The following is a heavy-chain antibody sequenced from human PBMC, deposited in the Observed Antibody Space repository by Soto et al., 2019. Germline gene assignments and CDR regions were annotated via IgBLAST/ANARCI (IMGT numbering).Heavy chain of an antibody. J-gene: IGHJ4*02. CDR1: GGTFSSYA. V-gene: IGHV1-69*13. CDR2: IIPIFGTA. Sequence: ASVKVSCKASGGTFSSYAISWVRQAPGQGLEWMGGIIPIFGTANYAQKFQGRVTITADESTSTAYMELSSLRSEDTAVYYCARGRTLDFWSGYYSDYWGQGTLVTVSS. CDR3: ARGRTLDFWSGYYSDY. D-gene: IGHD3-3*01.